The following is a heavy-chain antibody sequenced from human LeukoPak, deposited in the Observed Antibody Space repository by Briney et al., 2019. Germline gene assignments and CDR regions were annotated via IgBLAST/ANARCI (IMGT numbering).Heavy chain of an antibody. Sequence: SETLSLTCTVSGVSISSYYWSWIRQPPGKGLEWIGYIYYSGSTNYNPSLKSRVTISVDTSKNQFSLRLSSVTAADTAVYYCGRGGYGLGSFDYWGQGTLVTVSS. CDR1: GVSISSYY. J-gene: IGHJ4*02. D-gene: IGHD3-10*01. CDR3: GRGGYGLGSFDY. CDR2: IYYSGST. V-gene: IGHV4-59*01.